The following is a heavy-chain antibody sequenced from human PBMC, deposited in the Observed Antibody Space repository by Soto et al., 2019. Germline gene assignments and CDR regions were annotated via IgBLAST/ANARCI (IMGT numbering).Heavy chain of an antibody. D-gene: IGHD3-10*01. CDR1: GFPFTGYA. CDR3: ANSRVSMVRGLIIIPNY. V-gene: IGHV3-23*01. CDR2: ISGHGDAT. J-gene: IGHJ4*02. Sequence: EVQLLESGGGLVQPGGSLRLSCAASGFPFTGYAMSWVRQAPGKGLEWVSAISGHGDATFYADPVKGRFTISRDNSKNTLYLHMNSLRAEDTALYYCANSRVSMVRGLIIIPNYWGQGTLVTVSS.